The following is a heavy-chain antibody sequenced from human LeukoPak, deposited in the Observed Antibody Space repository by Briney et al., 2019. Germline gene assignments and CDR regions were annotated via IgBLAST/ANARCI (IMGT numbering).Heavy chain of an antibody. V-gene: IGHV4-61*02. Sequence: PSQTLSLTCTVSGGSISSGRYYWSWIRQPAEKGLEWIGRIYTSGSTNYNPSLKSRVTISVDTSKNQFSLKLSSVTAADTAVYYCARLGITMVRGVSSFDPWGQGTLVTVSS. D-gene: IGHD3-10*01. CDR2: IYTSGST. J-gene: IGHJ5*02. CDR1: GGSISSGRYY. CDR3: ARLGITMVRGVSSFDP.